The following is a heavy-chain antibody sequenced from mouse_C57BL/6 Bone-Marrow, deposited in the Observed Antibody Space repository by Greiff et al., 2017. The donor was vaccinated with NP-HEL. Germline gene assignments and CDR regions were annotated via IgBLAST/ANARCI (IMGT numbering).Heavy chain of an antibody. CDR2: ISDGGSYT. CDR3: ARAGGPFDY. Sequence: EVKLVESGGGLVKPGGSLKLSCAASGFTFSSYAMSWVRQTPEKRLEWVATISDGGSYTYYPDNVKGRFTISRDNAKNNLYLQMSHLKSEDTAMYYCARAGGPFDYWGQGTTLTVSS. CDR1: GFTFSSYA. J-gene: IGHJ2*01. V-gene: IGHV5-4*03.